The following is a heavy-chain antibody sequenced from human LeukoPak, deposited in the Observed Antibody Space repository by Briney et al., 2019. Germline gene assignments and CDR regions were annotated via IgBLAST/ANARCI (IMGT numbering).Heavy chain of an antibody. V-gene: IGHV1-18*01. D-gene: IGHD2-2*01. CDR2: ISAYNGKT. J-gene: IGHJ4*02. CDR1: GYTLTSYG. Sequence: ASVNVSCKASGYTLTSYGISWVRQAPGQGLEWMGWISAYNGKTNYAQKLQGRVTMTTDTSTSTAYMELRSLRSDDTAVYYCARDLFRLLGYCSSTSCSLDYWGQGTLVTVS. CDR3: ARDLFRLLGYCSSTSCSLDY.